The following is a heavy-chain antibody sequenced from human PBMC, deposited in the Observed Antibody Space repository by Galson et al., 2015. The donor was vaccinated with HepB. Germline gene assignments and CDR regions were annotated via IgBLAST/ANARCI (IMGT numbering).Heavy chain of an antibody. CDR3: ARDLGYCSSTSCYTGTLTDY. CDR2: MNPNSGNT. Sequence: SVKVSCKASGYTFTSYDINWVRQATGQGLEWMGWMNPNSGNTGYAQKFQGRVTMTRNTSISTAYMELSSLRSEDTAVYYCARDLGYCSSTSCYTGTLTDYWGQGTLVTVSS. CDR1: GYTFTSYD. J-gene: IGHJ4*02. V-gene: IGHV1-8*01. D-gene: IGHD2-2*02.